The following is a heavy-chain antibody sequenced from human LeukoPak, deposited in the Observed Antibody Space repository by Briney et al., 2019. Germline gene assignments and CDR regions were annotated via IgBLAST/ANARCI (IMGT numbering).Heavy chain of an antibody. CDR3: AKSFGPGSFFDY. V-gene: IGHV3-23*01. CDR1: GFSFSSYA. D-gene: IGHD3-10*01. Sequence: GGSLRLSCAASGFSFSSYAMSWVRQAPGKGLEWVSAIGGSGGDTYYADSVKGRFTISRDNSKNTLFLQMSTLRAEDTAVYYCAKSFGPGSFFDYWGQGTLVTVSS. J-gene: IGHJ4*02. CDR2: IGGSGGDT.